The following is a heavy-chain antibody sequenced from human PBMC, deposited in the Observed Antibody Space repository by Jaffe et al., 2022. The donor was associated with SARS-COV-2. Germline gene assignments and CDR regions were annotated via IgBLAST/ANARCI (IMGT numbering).Heavy chain of an antibody. J-gene: IGHJ6*03. CDR2: INAGNGNT. CDR1: GYTFTSYA. V-gene: IGHV1-3*01. D-gene: IGHD2-2*01. Sequence: QVQLVQSGAEVKKPGASVKVSCKASGYTFTSYAMHWVRQAPGQRLEWMGWINAGNGNTKYSQKFQGRVTITRDTSASTAYMELSSLRSEDTAVYYCARDLVDRLLSPRKYYYYYYYMDVWGKGTTVTVSS. CDR3: ARDLVDRLLSPRKYYYYYYYMDV.